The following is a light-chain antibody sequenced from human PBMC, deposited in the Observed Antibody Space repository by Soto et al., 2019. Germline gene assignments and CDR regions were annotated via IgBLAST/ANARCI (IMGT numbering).Light chain of an antibody. CDR2: KAS. Sequence: DIQMTQSPSTLSGSVGDRVTITCRASQTISSWLAWYQQKPGKAPKHLIYKASTLKSGVPSRFRGSGSGTEFTLTISSLQPDDFAPYYCQHYNSYSEAFGQGTKVELK. V-gene: IGKV1-5*03. CDR3: QHYNSYSEA. CDR1: QTISSW. J-gene: IGKJ1*01.